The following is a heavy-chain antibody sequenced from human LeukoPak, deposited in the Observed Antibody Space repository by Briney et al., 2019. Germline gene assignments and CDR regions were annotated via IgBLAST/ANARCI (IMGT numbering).Heavy chain of an antibody. CDR3: ARWGSELPDDAFDI. V-gene: IGHV3-66*01. Sequence: PGGSLRLSCAASGFTVSSNYISWVRQAPGKGLEWVAVIYSGGSTYYADSVKGRFTISRDNAKNSLYLQMNSLRAEDTAVYYCARWGSELPDDAFDIWGQGTMVTVSS. CDR2: IYSGGST. D-gene: IGHD6-25*01. CDR1: GFTVSSNY. J-gene: IGHJ3*02.